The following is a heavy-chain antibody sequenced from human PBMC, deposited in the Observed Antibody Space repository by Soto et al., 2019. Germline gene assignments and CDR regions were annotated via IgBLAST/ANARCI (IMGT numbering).Heavy chain of an antibody. D-gene: IGHD3-3*01. CDR1: TYNFKTLI. J-gene: IGHJ6*04. CDR3: ARNHDFWIGVGGGMDV. V-gene: IGHV1-18*01. Sequence: ASGKVSCKASTYNFKTLIISWVRQAPGQGLEWVGWISAYNGNTQYGLKFHDRVTMTTDTSTTTAYLELRSLTTDDTALYFCARNHDFWIGVGGGMDVWGERPTVTACS. CDR2: ISAYNGNT.